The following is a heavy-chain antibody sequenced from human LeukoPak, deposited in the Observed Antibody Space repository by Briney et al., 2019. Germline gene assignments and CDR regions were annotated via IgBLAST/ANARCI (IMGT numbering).Heavy chain of an antibody. CDR1: GFTVSSNY. CDR3: ARAGPSYAFDI. J-gene: IGHJ3*02. V-gene: IGHV3-66*02. Sequence: GGSLRLSCAASGFTVSSNYMSWVRQAPGKGLEWVSVIYSGGSTYYADSVKGRFTISRDNSKNTLYLQMNSLRAEDTAVYYCARAGPSYAFDIWGQGTMVTVSS. CDR2: IYSGGST. D-gene: IGHD6-6*01.